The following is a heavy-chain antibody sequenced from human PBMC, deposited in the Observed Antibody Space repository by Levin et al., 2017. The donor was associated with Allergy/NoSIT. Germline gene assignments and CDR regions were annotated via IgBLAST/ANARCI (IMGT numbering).Heavy chain of an antibody. CDR2: IYYSGST. Sequence: SQTLSLTCTVSGGSISSYYWSWIRQPPGKGLEWIGYIYYSGSTNYNPSLKSRVTISVDTSKNQFSLKLSSVTAADTAVYYCARGIAAAGRVNWFDPWGQGTLVTVSS. J-gene: IGHJ5*02. V-gene: IGHV4-59*08. CDR1: GGSISSYY. CDR3: ARGIAAAGRVNWFDP. D-gene: IGHD6-13*01.